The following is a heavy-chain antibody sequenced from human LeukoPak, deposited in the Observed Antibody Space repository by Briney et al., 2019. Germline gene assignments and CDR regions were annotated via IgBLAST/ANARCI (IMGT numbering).Heavy chain of an antibody. CDR1: GFTFSSYA. D-gene: IGHD2-2*01. J-gene: IGHJ4*02. CDR3: AKVPPPVVVPAAPLDY. V-gene: IGHV3-23*01. Sequence: GSLRLSCAASGFTFSSYAMSWVRQAPGKGLEWVSAISGSGGSTYYADSVKGRFTISRDNSKNTLYLQMNSLRAEDTAVYYCAKVPPPVVVPAAPLDYWGQGTLVTVSS. CDR2: ISGSGGST.